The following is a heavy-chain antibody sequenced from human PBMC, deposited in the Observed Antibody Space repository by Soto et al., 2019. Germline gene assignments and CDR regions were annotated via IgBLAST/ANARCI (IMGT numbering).Heavy chain of an antibody. CDR2: IIPIFGTA. CDR1: GGTFSSYA. CDR3: ARDATVKPYYGMDV. Sequence: ASVKVSCTASGGTFSSYAISWVRKAPGQGLEWMGGIIPIFGTANYAQKFQGRVTITADESTSTAYMELSSLRSEDTAVYYCARDATVKPYYGMDVWGQGTTVTVSS. D-gene: IGHD4-17*01. J-gene: IGHJ6*02. V-gene: IGHV1-69*13.